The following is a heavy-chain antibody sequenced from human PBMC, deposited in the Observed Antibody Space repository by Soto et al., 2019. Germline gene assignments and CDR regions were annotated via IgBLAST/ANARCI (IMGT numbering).Heavy chain of an antibody. D-gene: IGHD2-8*02. CDR1: GGSFSGYS. CDR3: ARDKITGIFDY. J-gene: IGHJ4*02. Sequence: SETLSLTCAVYGGSFSGYSWTWIRQPPGTGLEWIGEINHTGSTNYNPSLKSRVTISVDTSKNQFSLKLTSVTAADTAVYYCARDKITGIFDYWGQGTLVT. CDR2: INHTGST. V-gene: IGHV4-34*01.